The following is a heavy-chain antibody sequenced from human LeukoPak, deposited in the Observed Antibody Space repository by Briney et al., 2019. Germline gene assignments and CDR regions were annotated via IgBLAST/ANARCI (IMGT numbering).Heavy chain of an antibody. CDR1: GGSFSGYY. D-gene: IGHD3-10*01. CDR3: ARGTYYYGSGGYYYYYYMDV. J-gene: IGHJ6*03. Sequence: SETLSLTCAVYGGSFSGYYWSWIRQPPGKGLEWIGEINHSGSTNYNPSLKSRVTISVDTSKSQFSLKLSSVTAADTAVYYCARGTYYYGSGGYYYYYYMDVWGKGTTVTVSS. V-gene: IGHV4-34*01. CDR2: INHSGST.